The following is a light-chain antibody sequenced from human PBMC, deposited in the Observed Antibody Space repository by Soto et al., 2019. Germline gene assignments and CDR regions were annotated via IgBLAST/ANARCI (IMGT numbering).Light chain of an antibody. Sequence: DIQMTQSPSSVSASVGDRVTISCRASHDISSWLAWYQQKPGKAPKLLIYSTSSVHIGVPSRFSGSGSGTDFTLNISGLQPEDFATYYCQQLNAYPPTFGQGTRLGI. CDR2: STS. CDR1: HDISSW. J-gene: IGKJ5*01. CDR3: QQLNAYPPT. V-gene: IGKV1-12*01.